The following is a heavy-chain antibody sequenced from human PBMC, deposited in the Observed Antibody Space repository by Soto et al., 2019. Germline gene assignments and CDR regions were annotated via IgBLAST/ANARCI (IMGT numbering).Heavy chain of an antibody. CDR1: GFTFSSYW. D-gene: IGHD3-22*01. V-gene: IGHV3-74*01. CDR3: ARVNYYDSSGIPWYFDY. J-gene: IGHJ4*02. CDR2: INSDGSST. Sequence: GGSLRLSCAASGFTFSSYWMHWVRQAPGKGLVWVSRINSDGSSTSYADSVKGRFTISRDKAKNTLYLQMNSLRAEDTAVYYCARVNYYDSSGIPWYFDYWGQGTLVTVSS.